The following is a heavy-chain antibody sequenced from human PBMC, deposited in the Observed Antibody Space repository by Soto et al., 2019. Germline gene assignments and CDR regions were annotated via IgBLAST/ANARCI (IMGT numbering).Heavy chain of an antibody. V-gene: IGHV3-73*02. Sequence: EVQLVESGGGLVQPGGSLKLSCVVSGFTFSGSAMHWVRQASGKGLEWVGRIRSKANNYATAYAASVKGRFTISRDDSKNTAYLQMNSLTTEDTAVHYCTSLYASGSPWGQGTLVTVSS. D-gene: IGHD3-10*01. CDR3: TSLYASGSP. CDR1: GFTFSGSA. CDR2: IRSKANNYAT. J-gene: IGHJ4*02.